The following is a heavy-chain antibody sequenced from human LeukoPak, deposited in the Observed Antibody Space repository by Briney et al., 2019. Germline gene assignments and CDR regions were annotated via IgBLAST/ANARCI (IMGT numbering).Heavy chain of an antibody. CDR3: AKDRRSSSWYGYYYYYGMDV. CDR1: GFTFSSYG. V-gene: IGHV3-30*18. J-gene: IGHJ6*02. CDR2: ISYDGSNK. Sequence: SGGSLKLSCAASGFTFSSYGMQWVRQAPGKGLEWVAVISYDGSNKYYADSVKGRFTISRDNSKNTLYLQMNSLRAEDTAVYYCAKDRRSSSWYGYYYYYGMDVWGQGTTVTVSS. D-gene: IGHD6-13*01.